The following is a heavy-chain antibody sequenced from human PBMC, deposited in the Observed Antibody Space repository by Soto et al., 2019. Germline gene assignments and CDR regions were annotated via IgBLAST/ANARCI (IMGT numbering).Heavy chain of an antibody. D-gene: IGHD6-13*01. CDR2: VYNSGST. CDR3: ARYRREAVAGYTLDN. J-gene: IGHJ4*02. Sequence: XETLSLTCTVAGCSISSNYWTWIRQPPGKGLEWIGYVYNSGSTNYNPSLKSRVTISEDTSKSQFSLKVNSMTAADTAVYYCARYRREAVAGYTLDNWGQGLLVTVSS. V-gene: IGHV4-59*01. CDR1: GCSISSNY.